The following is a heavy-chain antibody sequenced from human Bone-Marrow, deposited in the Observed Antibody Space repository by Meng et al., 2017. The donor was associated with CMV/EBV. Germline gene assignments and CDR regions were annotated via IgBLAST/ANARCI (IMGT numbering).Heavy chain of an antibody. J-gene: IGHJ4*02. CDR3: ARSDIVATIGYCSGGSCYPWSYFDY. V-gene: IGHV1-18*01. Sequence: ISGVRQAPGQGLEWMGWISAYNGNTNYAQKLQGRVTMTTDTSTSTAYMELRSLRSDDTAVYYCARSDIVATIGYCSGGSCYPWSYFDYWGQGTLVTVSS. CDR2: ISAYNGNT. D-gene: IGHD2-15*01.